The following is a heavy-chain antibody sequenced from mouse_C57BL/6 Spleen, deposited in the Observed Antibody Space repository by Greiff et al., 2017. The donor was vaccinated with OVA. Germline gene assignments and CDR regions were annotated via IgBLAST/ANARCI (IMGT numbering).Heavy chain of an antibody. D-gene: IGHD3-2*02. V-gene: IGHV1-69*01. Sequence: QVQLQQPGAELVMPGASVKLSCKASGYTFTSYWMHWVKQRPGQGLEWIGEIDPSDSYTNYNQKFKGKSTLTVDKSSSTAYMQLSSLTSEDSAVYYWARSRSSGYVPYYFDYWGQGTTLTVSS. CDR1: GYTFTSYW. J-gene: IGHJ2*01. CDR3: ARSRSSGYVPYYFDY. CDR2: IDPSDSYT.